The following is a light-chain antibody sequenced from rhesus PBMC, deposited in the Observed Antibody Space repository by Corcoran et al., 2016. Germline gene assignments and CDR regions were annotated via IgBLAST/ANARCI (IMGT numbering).Light chain of an antibody. J-gene: IGKJ1*01. CDR2: KAS. Sequence: DIQMTQSPSSLSGSIGDTVTITCRASQGSYRWLAWYQQKPGKAPNLPVYKASSLQSGGPSRFSGSGSGTAFTLTISGLQSEDLSTCYCQRYSPRPPTFGQGTKVEIK. CDR1: QGSYRW. CDR3: QRYSPRPPT. V-gene: IGKV1-22*01.